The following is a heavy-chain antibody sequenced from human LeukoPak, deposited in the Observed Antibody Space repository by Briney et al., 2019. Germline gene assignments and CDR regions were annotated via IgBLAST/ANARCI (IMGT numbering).Heavy chain of an antibody. CDR1: GFTFSSYG. D-gene: IGHD3-10*01. CDR2: ISGSGGST. V-gene: IGHV3-23*01. CDR3: AKDHGFGEFYYYMDV. J-gene: IGHJ6*03. Sequence: SGGSLRLSCAAAGFTFSSYGMSWVRQAPGKGLERVSAISGSGGSTYYADSVKGRFTISRDNSKNTLYLQMNSLRAEDTAVYYCAKDHGFGEFYYYMDVWGKGTTVTISS.